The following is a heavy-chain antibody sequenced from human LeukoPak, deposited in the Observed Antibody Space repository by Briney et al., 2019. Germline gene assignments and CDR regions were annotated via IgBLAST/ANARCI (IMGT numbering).Heavy chain of an antibody. J-gene: IGHJ4*02. D-gene: IGHD2-8*01. V-gene: IGHV1-2*02. CDR1: GYTFTGYY. CDR2: INPNSGGT. Sequence: GASVKVSCKASGYTFTGYYMHWVRQAPGQGLEWMGWINPNSGGTNYAQKFQGRVTMTRDTSISTAYMELSRLRSDDTAVYYCAREGCTNGVCYSPDYWGQGTLVTVSS. CDR3: AREGCTNGVCYSPDY.